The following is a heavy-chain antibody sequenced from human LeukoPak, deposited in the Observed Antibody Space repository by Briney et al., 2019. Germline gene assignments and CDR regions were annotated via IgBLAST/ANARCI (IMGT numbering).Heavy chain of an antibody. CDR2: ISWNSGSI. J-gene: IGHJ4*02. D-gene: IGHD6-13*01. V-gene: IGHV3-9*01. CDR1: GFTFDDYA. CDR3: AKVESSSWTALDY. Sequence: GRSLRLSCAASGFTFDDYAMHWVRQAPGKGLEWVSGISWNSGSIGYADSVKGRFTISRDNAKNSLYLQMNSLGAEDTALYYCAKVESSSWTALDYWGQGALVTVSS.